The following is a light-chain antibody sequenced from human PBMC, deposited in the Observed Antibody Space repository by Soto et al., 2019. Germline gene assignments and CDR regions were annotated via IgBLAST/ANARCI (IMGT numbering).Light chain of an antibody. CDR3: QRYNTVPWT. CDR2: GAS. Sequence: DIQMTQSPSSLSAFVGDRVTITCRASLAISNYLAWYQQKPGKAPNLLIYGASTLQSGVPSRFAGSGSGTEFSLTITSPQPEDVATYYCQRYNTVPWTFGQGTKVEIK. V-gene: IGKV1-27*01. CDR1: LAISNY. J-gene: IGKJ1*01.